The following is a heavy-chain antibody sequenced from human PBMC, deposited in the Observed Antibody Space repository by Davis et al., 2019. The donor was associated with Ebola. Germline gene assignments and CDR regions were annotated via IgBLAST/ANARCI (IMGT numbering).Heavy chain of an antibody. CDR1: GDSISGYY. J-gene: IGHJ5*02. Sequence: SETLSLTCTVSGDSISGYYWSWIRQPPGKGLEWIGYIYYTGSTNYNPSFKSRVTISVDTSKNQFSLKLSSVTAADTAVYYCARGYSSWFDPWGQGTLVTVSS. V-gene: IGHV4-59*12. D-gene: IGHD2-15*01. CDR2: IYYTGST. CDR3: ARGYSSWFDP.